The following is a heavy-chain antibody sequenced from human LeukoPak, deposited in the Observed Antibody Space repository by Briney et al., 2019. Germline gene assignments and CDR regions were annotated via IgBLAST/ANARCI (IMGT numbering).Heavy chain of an antibody. V-gene: IGHV1-2*02. CDR2: INPNSGGT. J-gene: IGHJ6*03. Sequence: GASVKVSCKASGYTFTGYYMHWVRQAPGQGLKWMGWINPNSGGTNYAQKFQGRVTMTRDTSISTAYMELSRLRSDDTAVYYCARKSVAATPRDIVYQYYSMDVWGKGTTVTVSS. D-gene: IGHD2-15*01. CDR1: GYTFTGYY. CDR3: ARKSVAATPRDIVYQYYSMDV.